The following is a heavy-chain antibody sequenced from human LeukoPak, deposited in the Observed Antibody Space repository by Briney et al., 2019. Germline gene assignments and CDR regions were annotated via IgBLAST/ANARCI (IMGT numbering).Heavy chain of an antibody. V-gene: IGHV3-23*01. D-gene: IGHD5-12*01. J-gene: IGHJ4*02. Sequence: GGSLRLSCAASGFTFSSYAMSWVRQAPGKGLEWVSATSGSGGSTYYADSVKGRFTISRDNSKNTLYLQMNSLRAEDTAVYYCAKEGGRYSGYDFPIDYWGQGTLVTVSS. CDR3: AKEGGRYSGYDFPIDY. CDR2: TSGSGGST. CDR1: GFTFSSYA.